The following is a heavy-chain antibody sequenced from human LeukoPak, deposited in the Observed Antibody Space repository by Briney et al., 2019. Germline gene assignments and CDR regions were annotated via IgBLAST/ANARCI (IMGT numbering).Heavy chain of an antibody. CDR3: ARDDPLGSFDP. Sequence: ASVKVSCKASGYTFTSYGISWVRQAPGQGLEWMGIINPSGGSTSYAQKFQGRVTMTRDTSTSTVYMELCSLRSEDTAVYYCARDDPLGSFDPWGQGTLVTVSS. V-gene: IGHV1-46*01. CDR2: INPSGGST. CDR1: GYTFTSYG. J-gene: IGHJ5*02.